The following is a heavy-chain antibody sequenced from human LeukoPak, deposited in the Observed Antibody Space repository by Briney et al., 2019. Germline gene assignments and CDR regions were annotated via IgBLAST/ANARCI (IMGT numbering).Heavy chain of an antibody. CDR2: VSGSGGNT. Sequence: GGSLRLSCAASGFTFTNSAMTWLRQAPGKGLEWVSTVSGSGGNTYYADSVKGRFTISRDNSENTLYLQMNSLRAQDTAVYYCAKSLAVPGSPDYWGLGTLVTVSS. V-gene: IGHV3-23*01. D-gene: IGHD6-19*01. CDR3: AKSLAVPGSPDY. CDR1: GFTFTNSA. J-gene: IGHJ4*02.